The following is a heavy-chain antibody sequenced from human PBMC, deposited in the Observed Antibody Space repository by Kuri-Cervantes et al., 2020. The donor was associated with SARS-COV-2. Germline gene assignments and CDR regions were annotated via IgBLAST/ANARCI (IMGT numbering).Heavy chain of an antibody. CDR2: ISYDGGNK. V-gene: IGHV3-30-3*01. J-gene: IGHJ4*02. Sequence: GESLKISCAASGFTFSSYAMHWVRQAPGKGLEWVAVISYDGGNKYYADSVKGRFTISRDNSKNTLYLQMNSLRAEDTAVYYCARTLGEDIVVVPAATFDYWGQGTLVTVSS. CDR1: GFTFSSYA. CDR3: ARTLGEDIVVVPAATFDY. D-gene: IGHD2-2*01.